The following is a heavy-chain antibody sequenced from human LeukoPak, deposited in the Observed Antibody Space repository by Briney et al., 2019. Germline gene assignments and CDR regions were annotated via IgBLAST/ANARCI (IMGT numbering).Heavy chain of an antibody. CDR1: GFTFSNAW. CDR2: IKQDGSEK. J-gene: IGHJ4*02. V-gene: IGHV3-7*01. CDR3: ARLKNDYGDV. D-gene: IGHD4-17*01. Sequence: GGSLRLSCAASGFTFSNAWMSWVRQAPGKGLEWVANIKQDGSEKYYVDSVKGRFTISRDNAKNSLYLQMNSLRAEDTAVYYCARLKNDYGDVWGQGTLVTVSS.